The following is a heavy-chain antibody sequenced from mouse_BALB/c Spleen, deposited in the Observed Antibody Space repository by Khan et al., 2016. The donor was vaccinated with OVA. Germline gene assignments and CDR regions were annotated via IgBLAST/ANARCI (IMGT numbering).Heavy chain of an antibody. CDR2: ISPGSGDT. D-gene: IGHD1-2*01. V-gene: IGHV1-77*01. CDR3: ARRNYFGYTFAY. J-gene: IGHJ3*01. Sequence: VELVESGAELARPGASVKLSCKASGYTFTDYYINWVKQRTGQGLEWIGAISPGSGDTYYNERFKGKATLTADKSSSTAYMQISSLTSEASAVYFCARRNYFGYTFAYWGQGTLVTVSA. CDR1: GYTFTDYY.